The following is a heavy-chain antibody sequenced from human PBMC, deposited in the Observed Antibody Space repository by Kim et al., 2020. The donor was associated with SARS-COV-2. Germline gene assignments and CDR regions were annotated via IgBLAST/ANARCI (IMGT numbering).Heavy chain of an antibody. CDR1: GFTFSLYW. CDR2: IKPDGSDK. Sequence: GGSLRLSCAASGFTFSLYWVTWVRQAPGKGLEWVANIKPDGSDKFYVDSVKGRFTLSRDNAKNSLYLQMNSLRAEDTAVYYCARGRDFLVLPDHYYTWTSGAKGPRSPSL. CDR3: ARGRDFLVLPDHYYTWTS. D-gene: IGHD2-2*01. J-gene: IGHJ6*03. V-gene: IGHV3-7*01.